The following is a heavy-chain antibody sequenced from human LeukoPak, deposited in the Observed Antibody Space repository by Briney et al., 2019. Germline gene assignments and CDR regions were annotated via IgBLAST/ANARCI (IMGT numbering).Heavy chain of an antibody. CDR1: GGSISSSYW. CDR3: VRNGGYSGSLDYLDC. Sequence: SGTLSLTCAVSGGSISSSYWWSWVRQPPGKGLGWIGEIYHSGSTSYNPSLKSRVTISVDKSNNQFSLKLSSVTAADTAVYYCVRNGGYSGSLDYLDCWGQGTLVTVSS. D-gene: IGHD1-26*01. V-gene: IGHV4-4*02. J-gene: IGHJ4*02. CDR2: IYHSGST.